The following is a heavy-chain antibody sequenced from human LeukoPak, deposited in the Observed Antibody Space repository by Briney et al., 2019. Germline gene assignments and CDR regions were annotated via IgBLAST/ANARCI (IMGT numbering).Heavy chain of an antibody. CDR1: GGSISSSSYY. J-gene: IGHJ5*02. Sequence: SETLSLTCTVSGGSISSSSYYWGWIRQPPGKGLEWIGSIYYSGSTYYNPPLKSRVTISVDTSKNQFSLKLSSVTAADTAVYYCARSGVWPLPRYNWFDPWGQETLVTVSS. D-gene: IGHD3-16*01. CDR3: ARSGVWPLPRYNWFDP. CDR2: IYYSGST. V-gene: IGHV4-39*01.